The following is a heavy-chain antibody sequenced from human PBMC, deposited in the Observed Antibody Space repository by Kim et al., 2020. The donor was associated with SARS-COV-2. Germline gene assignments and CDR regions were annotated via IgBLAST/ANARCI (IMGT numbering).Heavy chain of an antibody. Sequence: ASVKVSCKASGYTFTDYYMHWVRQAPGQGLEWMGWLNPNSGGTNYAQKFQGRVTMTRDTSISTAYMELSRLRSDDTAVYYCARDYDFWSGYPPFDYWGQGTLVTVSS. CDR2: LNPNSGGT. V-gene: IGHV1-2*02. CDR1: GYTFTDYY. J-gene: IGHJ4*02. D-gene: IGHD3-3*01. CDR3: ARDYDFWSGYPPFDY.